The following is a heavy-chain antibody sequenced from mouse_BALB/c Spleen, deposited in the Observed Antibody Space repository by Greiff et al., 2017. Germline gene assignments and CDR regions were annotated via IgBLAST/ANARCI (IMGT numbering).Heavy chain of an antibody. V-gene: IGHV1-9*01. D-gene: IGHD1-1*01. CDR2: ILPGSGST. Sequence: QVQLQQSGAELMKPGASVKISCKATGYTFSSYWIEWVKQRPGHGLEWIGEILPGSGSTNYNEKFKGKATFTADTSSNTAYMQLSSLTSEDSAVYYCARKGIFYYNYAMDYWGQGTSVTVSS. CDR3: ARKGIFYYNYAMDY. CDR1: GYTFSSYW. J-gene: IGHJ4*01.